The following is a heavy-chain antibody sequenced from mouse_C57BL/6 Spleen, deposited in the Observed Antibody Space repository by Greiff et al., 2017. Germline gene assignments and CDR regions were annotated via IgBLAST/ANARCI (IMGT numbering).Heavy chain of an antibody. Sequence: QVQLQQPGAELVKPGASVKLSCKASGYTFTSYWMQWVKQRPGPGLEWIGEIDPSDSYNNYNQKFKGKATLTVDTTSSTAYMQLSSLTSEDSAVYYCANYYGSSWYFDVWGTGTTVTVSS. CDR2: IDPSDSYN. CDR3: ANYYGSSWYFDV. D-gene: IGHD1-1*01. CDR1: GYTFTSYW. V-gene: IGHV1-50*01. J-gene: IGHJ1*03.